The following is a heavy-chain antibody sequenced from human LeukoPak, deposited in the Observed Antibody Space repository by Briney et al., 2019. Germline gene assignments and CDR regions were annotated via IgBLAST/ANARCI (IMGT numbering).Heavy chain of an antibody. CDR3: ARDRLEKGAFDI. Sequence: SVKVSCKASGGTFSSYAISWVRQAPGQGLEWMGGIIPIFGTANYAQKFQGRVTITTDESTSTAYMELSSLGSEDTAVYYCARDRLEKGAFDIWGQGTMVTVSS. CDR1: GGTFSSYA. V-gene: IGHV1-69*05. D-gene: IGHD6-6*01. J-gene: IGHJ3*02. CDR2: IIPIFGTA.